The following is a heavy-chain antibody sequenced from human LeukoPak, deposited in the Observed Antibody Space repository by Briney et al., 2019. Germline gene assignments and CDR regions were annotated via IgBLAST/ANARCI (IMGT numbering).Heavy chain of an antibody. CDR2: INPNSGGT. Sequence: ASVKVSCKASGYTFTGHYMHWVRQAPGQGLEWMGWINPNSGGTNYAQKFQGRVTMTRDTSISTAYMELSRLRSDDTAVYYCARSSGYYPTPLDYWGQGTLVTVSS. J-gene: IGHJ4*02. D-gene: IGHD3-22*01. CDR3: ARSSGYYPTPLDY. V-gene: IGHV1-2*02. CDR1: GYTFTGHY.